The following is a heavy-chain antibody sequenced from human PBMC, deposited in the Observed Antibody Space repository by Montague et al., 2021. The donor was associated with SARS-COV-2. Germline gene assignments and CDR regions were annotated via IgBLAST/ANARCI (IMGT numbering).Heavy chain of an antibody. Sequence: SETLSLTCTVYGGSFSGYYWNWIRQSPGRGLEWIGEINHRGTTNNNPSLKSRATISVAASKDQFSLKLTSVTAADAAVYYCARGGLHLLYGGHYFDYWGQGTPVTVSS. CDR1: GGSFSGYY. J-gene: IGHJ4*02. D-gene: IGHD2-2*02. V-gene: IGHV4-34*04. CDR2: INHRGTT. CDR3: ARGGLHLLYGGHYFDY.